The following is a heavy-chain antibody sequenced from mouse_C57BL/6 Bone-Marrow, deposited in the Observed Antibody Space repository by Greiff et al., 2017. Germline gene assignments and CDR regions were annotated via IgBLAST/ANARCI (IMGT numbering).Heavy chain of an antibody. J-gene: IGHJ1*03. V-gene: IGHV1-39*01. D-gene: IGHD1-1*01. CDR2: INYNYGTS. CDR1: GYSFTDYN. Sequence: LVESGPELVKPGASVKISCKASGYSFTDYNMNWVKQSNGKNLEWIGVINYNYGTSSYTPQFKGKATLTVDPSSSSAYMQLYSLTSEDSAVXSCAHYYGSRFYWYFDVWGTGTTVTGSS. CDR3: AHYYGSRFYWYFDV.